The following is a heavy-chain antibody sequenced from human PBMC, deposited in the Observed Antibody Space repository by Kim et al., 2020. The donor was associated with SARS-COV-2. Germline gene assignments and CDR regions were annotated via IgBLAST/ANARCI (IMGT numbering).Heavy chain of an antibody. V-gene: IGHV3-23*01. CDR1: GFTFSTYA. CDR3: AKGKNYYYGMDV. Sequence: GGTLRLSCAASGFTFSTYAMSWVRQAPGKGLEWVSAISGSGGSTYYADSVKGRFTISRDNSKNTLYLQMNSLRAEDTAVYYCAKGKNYYYGMDVWGQGTTVTVSS. J-gene: IGHJ6*02. CDR2: ISGSGGST.